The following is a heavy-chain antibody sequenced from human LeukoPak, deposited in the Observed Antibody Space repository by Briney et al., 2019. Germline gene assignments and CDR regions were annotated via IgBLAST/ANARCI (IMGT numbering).Heavy chain of an antibody. Sequence: GGSLRVSCAASGFTFSSYGMHWVRQAPGKGLEWVAVISYDGSNKYYADSVKGRFTISRDNSKNTLYLQMNSLRAEDTAVYYCAKASSGYRTFLDYWGQGTLVTVSS. V-gene: IGHV3-30*18. CDR1: GFTFSSYG. D-gene: IGHD3-22*01. CDR2: ISYDGSNK. CDR3: AKASSGYRTFLDY. J-gene: IGHJ4*02.